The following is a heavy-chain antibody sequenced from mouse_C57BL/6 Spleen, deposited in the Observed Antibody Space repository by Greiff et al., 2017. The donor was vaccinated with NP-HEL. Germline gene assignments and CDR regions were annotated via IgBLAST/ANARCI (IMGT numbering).Heavy chain of an antibody. D-gene: IGHD2-4*01. CDR2: INPNYGTT. J-gene: IGHJ4*01. CDR1: GYSFTDYN. CDR3: ASSGGINYDTGGYAMDY. V-gene: IGHV1-39*01. Sequence: EVQLQQSGPELVKPGASVKISCKASGYSFTDYNMNWVKQSNGKSLEWIGVINPNYGTTSYNQKFKGKATLTVDQSSSTAYMQLNSLTSEDSAVYYCASSGGINYDTGGYAMDYWGQGTSVTVSS.